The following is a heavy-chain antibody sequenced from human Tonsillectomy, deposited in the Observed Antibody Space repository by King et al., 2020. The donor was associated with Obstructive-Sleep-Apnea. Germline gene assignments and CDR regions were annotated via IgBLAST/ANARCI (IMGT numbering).Heavy chain of an antibody. Sequence: VQLVESGGGLVQPGGSLRLSCAASGFTFSSYAMSWVRQAPGKGLEWVSAISGSGGSTYYAVSVKGRFTISRDNSKNTLYLQMNSLRAEDTAVYYCAKDRAFYYYDSSGYQDYWGQGTLVTVSS. CDR2: ISGSGGST. CDR1: GFTFSSYA. V-gene: IGHV3-23*04. CDR3: AKDRAFYYYDSSGYQDY. D-gene: IGHD3-22*01. J-gene: IGHJ4*02.